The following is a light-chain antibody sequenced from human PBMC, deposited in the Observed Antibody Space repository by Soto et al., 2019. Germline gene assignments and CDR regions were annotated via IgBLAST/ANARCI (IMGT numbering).Light chain of an antibody. CDR1: QSISYW. Sequence: DIQMTQSPSTLSASAGDRVTITCRASQSISYWLAWYQQKPGKAPNLLIYDASSLENGVPSRFSGSGSGTEFTLTISSLQPDDFATYYCQEYYSSSRVAFGGGTKVEIK. V-gene: IGKV1-5*01. CDR3: QEYYSSSRVA. J-gene: IGKJ4*01. CDR2: DAS.